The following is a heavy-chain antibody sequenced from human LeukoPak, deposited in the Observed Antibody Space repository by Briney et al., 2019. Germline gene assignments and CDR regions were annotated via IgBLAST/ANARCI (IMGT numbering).Heavy chain of an antibody. CDR1: GYTFTGYY. Sequence: ASVKVSCKASGYTFTGYYMHWVRQAPGQGLEWMGWINPNSGGTNYAQKFQGWVTMTRDTSISTAYMELSRLRSDDTAVYYCARYGYYDFWSGYHSEYYFDYWGQGTLVTVSS. CDR3: ARYGYYDFWSGYHSEYYFDY. D-gene: IGHD3-3*01. CDR2: INPNSGGT. J-gene: IGHJ4*02. V-gene: IGHV1-2*04.